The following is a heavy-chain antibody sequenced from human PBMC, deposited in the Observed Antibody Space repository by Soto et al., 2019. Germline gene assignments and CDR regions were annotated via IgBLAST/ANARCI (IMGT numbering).Heavy chain of an antibody. CDR1: GFTFSNAW. V-gene: IGHV3-15*01. CDR2: IKSKTDGGTT. Sequence: EVQLVESGGGLVKPGGSLRLSCAASGFTFSNAWMSWVRQAPGKGLEWVGRIKSKTDGGTTDYAAPAKGRFTISRDDSKNTLYLQMNSLKTEDTAVYYCTTRGYSSGWYEDYWGQGTLVTVSS. J-gene: IGHJ4*02. CDR3: TTRGYSSGWYEDY. D-gene: IGHD6-19*01.